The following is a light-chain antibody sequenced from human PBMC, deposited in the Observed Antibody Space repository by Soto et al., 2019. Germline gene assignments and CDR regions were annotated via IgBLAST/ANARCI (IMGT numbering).Light chain of an antibody. CDR1: TSDVGGYNY. CDR3: SSYRSGGTPAV. J-gene: IGLJ1*01. CDR2: EVS. Sequence: QSALTQPASGSGSAGQSITVSCTGTTSDVGGYNYVSWYQQHPGKAPKLMIYEVSNRPSGVSNRFSGSKSGNTASLTISGLQAEDEADYYCSSYRSGGTPAVFGTGPKVTVL. V-gene: IGLV2-14*01.